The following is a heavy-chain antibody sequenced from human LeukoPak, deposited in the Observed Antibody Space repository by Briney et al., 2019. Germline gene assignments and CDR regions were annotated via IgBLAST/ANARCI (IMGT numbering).Heavy chain of an antibody. CDR3: ARIKVTMVRGVPRTYYYYGMDV. J-gene: IGHJ6*02. D-gene: IGHD3-10*01. V-gene: IGHV4-34*01. CDR2: INHSGST. CDR1: GGSFSGYY. Sequence: SETLSLTCAVYGGSFSGYYWSWIRQPPGKGLEWIGEINHSGSTNYNPSLKSRVTISVDTSKNQFSLKLSSVTAADTAVYYCARIKVTMVRGVPRTYYYYGMDVWGQGTTVTVSS.